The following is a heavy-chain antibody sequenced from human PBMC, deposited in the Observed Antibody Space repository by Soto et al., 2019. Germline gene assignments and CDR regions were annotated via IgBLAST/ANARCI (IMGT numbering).Heavy chain of an antibody. D-gene: IGHD3-3*01. J-gene: IGHJ6*03. V-gene: IGHV3-73*01. CDR3: TRSAGHYGVPPKGGVFYTYYMYV. CDR2: IRGEANNYAA. Sequence: EVQLVESGGDLVQPGGSLKLSCAASGFTFSGSTIHWVRQASGKGLEWLGLIRGEANNYAATDGASVKVRITMYRDDSQDTASLPINSLRTEEKAVYYCTRSAGHYGVPPKGGVFYTYYMYVWGKWTTVTVSS. CDR1: GFTFSGST.